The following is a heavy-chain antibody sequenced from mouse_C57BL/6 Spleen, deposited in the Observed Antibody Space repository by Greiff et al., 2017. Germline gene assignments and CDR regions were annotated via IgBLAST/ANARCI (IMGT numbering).Heavy chain of an antibody. Sequence: QVQLQQPGAELVRPGSSVKLSCNASGYTFTSYCMDWVKQRPGQGLEWIGNIYPSDSETNYNQKFKDKATLTVDKSSSTAYMQLSSLTSEDSAVYYGARGSSSFYFEYWGQGTTRTVS. J-gene: IGHJ2*01. V-gene: IGHV1-61*01. CDR1: GYTFTSYC. D-gene: IGHD1-1*01. CDR2: IYPSDSET. CDR3: ARGSSSFYFEY.